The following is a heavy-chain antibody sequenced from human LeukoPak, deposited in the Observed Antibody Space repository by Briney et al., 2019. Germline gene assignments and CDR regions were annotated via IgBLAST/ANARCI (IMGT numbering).Heavy chain of an antibody. CDR3: AGFNHIASGNWFDP. CDR1: GGSISSGDYY. CDR2: IYYSGGT. D-gene: IGHD2-21*01. V-gene: IGHV4-30-4*08. J-gene: IGHJ5*02. Sequence: SETLSLTCTVSGGSISSGDYYWSWIRQPPGKGLEWLGYIYYSGGTYYNPSLKSRVTISVDTSKNQFSLKLSSVTAADTAVYYCAGFNHIASGNWFDPWGQGTLVTVSS.